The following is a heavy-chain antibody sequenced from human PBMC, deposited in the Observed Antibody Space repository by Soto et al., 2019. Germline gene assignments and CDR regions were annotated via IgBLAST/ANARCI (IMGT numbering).Heavy chain of an antibody. CDR1: GGSIGSSSYY. Sequence: SETLSLTCTVSGGSIGSSSYYWGWIRQPPGKGLEWIGSIYYSGSTYYNPSLKSRVSISVDTSKNQFSLKLSFVTAADTAVYYCARPSITESFSAMDVWGQGATVTVSS. J-gene: IGHJ6*02. CDR2: IYYSGST. V-gene: IGHV4-39*01. CDR3: ARPSITESFSAMDV.